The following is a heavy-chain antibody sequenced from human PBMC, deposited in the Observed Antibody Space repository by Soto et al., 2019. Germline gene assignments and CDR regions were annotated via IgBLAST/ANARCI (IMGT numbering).Heavy chain of an antibody. Sequence: GGSLRLSCAASGFTFSSYGMHWVRQAPGKGLEWVAVIWYDGSNKYYADSVKGRFTISRDNSKNTLYLQMNSLRAEDTAVYYCAREWPQYYDFWSGYLDYWGQGTLVTVSS. D-gene: IGHD3-3*01. CDR2: IWYDGSNK. CDR3: AREWPQYYDFWSGYLDY. CDR1: GFTFSSYG. J-gene: IGHJ4*02. V-gene: IGHV3-33*01.